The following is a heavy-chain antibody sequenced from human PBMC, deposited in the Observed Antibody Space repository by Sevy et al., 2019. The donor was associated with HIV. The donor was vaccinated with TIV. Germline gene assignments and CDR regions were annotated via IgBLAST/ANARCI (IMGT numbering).Heavy chain of an antibody. CDR1: GYKFTPYW. D-gene: IGHD2-21*02. CDR2: ILPSDSDT. V-gene: IGHV5-51*01. Sequence: GESLKISCKGSGYKFTPYWIGWVRQMPGKGLEWMGIILPSDSDTGYSPSFQGQVTISVDKSINTAYLQWNSLKASDTAIYYCARQGDSDGFDYWGQGTLVTVSS. CDR3: ARQGDSDGFDY. J-gene: IGHJ4*02.